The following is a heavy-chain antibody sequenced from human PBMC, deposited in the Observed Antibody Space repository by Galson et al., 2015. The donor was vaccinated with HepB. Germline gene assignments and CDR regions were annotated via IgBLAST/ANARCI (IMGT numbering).Heavy chain of an antibody. V-gene: IGHV3-30-3*01. CDR3: ARGGRGSSVGPHHQNWFDP. CDR1: GFTFSNYA. Sequence: SLRLSCAASGFTFSNYAMHWVRQAPGKGLEWVAVISYDGSNKNYADSVKGRFTISRDNSKNTLHLQMNSLRAEDTAVYYCARGGRGSSVGPHHQNWFDPWGQGTLVTVSS. J-gene: IGHJ5*02. D-gene: IGHD6-19*01. CDR2: ISYDGSNK.